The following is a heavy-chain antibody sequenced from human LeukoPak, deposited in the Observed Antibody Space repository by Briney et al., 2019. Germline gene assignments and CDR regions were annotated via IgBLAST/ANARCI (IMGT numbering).Heavy chain of an antibody. CDR2: ISGRGGST. Sequence: GGSLRLSCAASGFTFSNYAMSWVRQAPGKGLEWVSIISGRGGSTYYADSVKGRFTLSRDNSKNTLYLQMNSLRAEDTAVYYCAKDRAPRLAAPDTYYYSGMDVWGQGTTVTVSS. J-gene: IGHJ6*02. CDR1: GFTFSNYA. D-gene: IGHD6-13*01. CDR3: AKDRAPRLAAPDTYYYSGMDV. V-gene: IGHV3-23*01.